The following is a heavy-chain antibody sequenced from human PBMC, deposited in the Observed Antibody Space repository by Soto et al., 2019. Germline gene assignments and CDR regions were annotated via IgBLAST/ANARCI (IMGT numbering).Heavy chain of an antibody. V-gene: IGHV1-69*12. CDR2: IVPIVDTS. CDR3: VRVVAIPGYPDN. D-gene: IGHD5-12*01. Sequence: QVQLVQSGAEVRQPASSVKVSCKTSGGTFSSYAISWVRQAPGQGLEWMGGIVPIVDTSTYAKKFQGRVTITADESTSTVYMELNSLRSDDTAVYYCVRVVAIPGYPDNWGQGTLVTVSS. CDR1: GGTFSSYA. J-gene: IGHJ4*02.